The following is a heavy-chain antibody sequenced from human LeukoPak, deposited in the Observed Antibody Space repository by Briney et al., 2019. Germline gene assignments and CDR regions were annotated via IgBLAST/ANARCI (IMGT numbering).Heavy chain of an antibody. V-gene: IGHV4-34*01. D-gene: IGHD5-18*01. Sequence: SETLSLTCAVYGGSFSGYYWSWIRQPPGKGLEWIGEINHSGSTNYNPSLKSRVTISVDTSKNQISLKLSSVTAADTAVYYCARAAEWMVTYYYYYYYMDVWGKGTTVTVSS. CDR2: INHSGST. CDR3: ARAAEWMVTYYYYYYYMDV. J-gene: IGHJ6*03. CDR1: GGSFSGYY.